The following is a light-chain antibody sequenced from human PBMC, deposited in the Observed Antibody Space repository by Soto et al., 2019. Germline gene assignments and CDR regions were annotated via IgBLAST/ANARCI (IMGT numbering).Light chain of an antibody. CDR2: AAS. CDR3: QQYYSYPRT. J-gene: IGKJ1*01. V-gene: IGKV1-8*01. Sequence: AIRLTQSPATLSASTGDRVTLTCRASQGISSYLAWYQQKPGKAPKLLIYAASTLQSGVPARFSGSGSGTDFTLTISCLQSEDFATYYCQQYYSYPRTFGQGTKVEIQ. CDR1: QGISSY.